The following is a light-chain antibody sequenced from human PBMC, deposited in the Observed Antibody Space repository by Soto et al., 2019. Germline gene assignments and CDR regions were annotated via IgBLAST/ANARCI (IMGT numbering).Light chain of an antibody. CDR2: KAS. V-gene: IGKV1-5*03. J-gene: IGKJ1*01. CDR1: KSISSW. Sequence: DIQMTQSPSTLSASVGDRVTITSRASKSISSWLAWYQQKPGKAPKLLIYKASSLESGVPSRFSGSGSGTEFTLTISSLQPDDFATYYCQQYNSYSRTFGQGTKVEIK. CDR3: QQYNSYSRT.